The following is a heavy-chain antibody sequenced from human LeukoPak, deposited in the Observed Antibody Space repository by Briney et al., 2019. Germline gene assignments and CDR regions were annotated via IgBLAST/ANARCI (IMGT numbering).Heavy chain of an antibody. V-gene: IGHV1-69*04. CDR2: IIPILGIA. J-gene: IGHJ4*02. D-gene: IGHD2-2*01. CDR1: GGSFSSYA. CDR3: ARDAAYRYCSSTSCLIDY. Sequence: SVKVSCKASGGSFSSYAISWVRQAPGQGLEWMGRIIPILGIANYAQKFQGRVTITADKSTSTAYMELSSLRSEDTAVYYCARDAAYRYCSSTSCLIDYWGQGTLVTVSS.